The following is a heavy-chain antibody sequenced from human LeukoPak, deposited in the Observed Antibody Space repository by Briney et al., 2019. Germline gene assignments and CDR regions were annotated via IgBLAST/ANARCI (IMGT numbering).Heavy chain of an antibody. CDR3: AKNSGTYFY. CDR2: ISDSGEST. Sequence: GGSLRLSCAASGFTFSDHGMTWVRQAPGMGLEWVSTISDSGESTYYADSVKGRFTISRGNSENTVYLQMDSLRADDTAVYYCAKNSGTYFYWGQGTRVTVSS. V-gene: IGHV3-23*01. D-gene: IGHD1-26*01. J-gene: IGHJ4*02. CDR1: GFTFSDHG.